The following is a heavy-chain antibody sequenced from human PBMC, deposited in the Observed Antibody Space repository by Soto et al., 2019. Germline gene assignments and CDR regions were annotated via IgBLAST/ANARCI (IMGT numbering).Heavy chain of an antibody. CDR2: IWYDGSNK. V-gene: IGHV3-33*01. Sequence: GGSLRLSCAASGFTFSSYGMHWVRQAPGKGLEWVAVIWYDGSNKYYADSVKGRFTISRDNSKNTLYLQMNSLRAEDTAVYYCARERGGRPYYGDYGDHAFDIWGQGTMVT. CDR3: ARERGGRPYYGDYGDHAFDI. D-gene: IGHD4-17*01. J-gene: IGHJ3*02. CDR1: GFTFSSYG.